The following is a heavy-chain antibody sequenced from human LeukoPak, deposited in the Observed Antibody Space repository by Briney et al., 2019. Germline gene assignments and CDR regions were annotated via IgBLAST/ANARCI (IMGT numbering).Heavy chain of an antibody. V-gene: IGHV3-30*03. D-gene: IGHD3-10*01. CDR2: ISHDGSNK. CDR3: ARSDYYGSGSFDY. J-gene: IGHJ4*02. CDR1: GFTFSSYG. Sequence: PGGSLRLSCAASGFTFSSYGMHWVRQAPGKGLQWVALISHDGSNKYYADSVRGRFTISRDNSKNTLYLQMDSLRTEDTAVYHCARSDYYGSGSFDYWGQGTLVTVSS.